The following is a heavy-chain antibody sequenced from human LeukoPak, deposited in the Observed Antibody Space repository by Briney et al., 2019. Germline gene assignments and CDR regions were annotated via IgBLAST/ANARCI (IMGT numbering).Heavy chain of an antibody. Sequence: GGSLRLSCAASGFTFSTYWMNWVRQPPGKGLEWVANINQDGSDKYYVDSVKGRFTISRDNAKTSLSLQMNSLRPEAPAVYYCARGLAAAGTFDSWGQGTLVTVSS. CDR1: GFTFSTYW. D-gene: IGHD6-13*01. J-gene: IGHJ4*02. CDR2: INQDGSDK. CDR3: ARGLAAAGTFDS. V-gene: IGHV3-7*04.